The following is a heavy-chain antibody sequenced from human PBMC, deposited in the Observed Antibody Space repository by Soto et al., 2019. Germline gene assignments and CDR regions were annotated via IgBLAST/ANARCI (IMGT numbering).Heavy chain of an antibody. V-gene: IGHV1-69*13. D-gene: IGHD3-10*01. J-gene: IGHJ6*02. CDR3: ARTDISMGPTYYCDGMAF. Sequence: GASVKVSCKASGGTFSSYAISWVRQAPGQGLEWMGGIIPIFGTANYAQKFQGRVTITADESTSTAYMELSSLRSEDTAVYYCARTDISMGPTYYCDGMAFWGQGTTVTVSS. CDR2: IIPIFGTA. CDR1: GGTFSSYA.